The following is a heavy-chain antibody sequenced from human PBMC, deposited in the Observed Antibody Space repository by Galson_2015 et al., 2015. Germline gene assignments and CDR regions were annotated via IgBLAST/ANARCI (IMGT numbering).Heavy chain of an antibody. CDR3: ARADSIAAAGVFDS. Sequence: LRLSCAASEFTFSGYRVSWVRQAPGKGLEWIGEINHSGSTNYNPSLKSRVTISVGTSKNQFSLRLSSVTAADTAVYYCARADSIAAAGVFDSWGQGTLVTVSS. CDR2: INHSGST. J-gene: IGHJ4*02. CDR1: EFTFSGYR. V-gene: IGHV4-34*01. D-gene: IGHD6-13*01.